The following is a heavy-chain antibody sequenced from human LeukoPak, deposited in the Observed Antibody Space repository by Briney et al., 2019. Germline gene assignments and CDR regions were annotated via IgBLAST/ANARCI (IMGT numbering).Heavy chain of an antibody. V-gene: IGHV3-48*02. CDR3: ATDQRYAFDY. CDR2: IRTTAEGAKYA. J-gene: IGHJ4*02. Sequence: GGSPRLSCATSGSSFTDYPMNWVRQAPGKGLEWISNIRTTAEGAKYAYYADSVKGRVTISRDDGKNTLYLHMNSLRDDDTAVYYCATDQRYAFDYWGQGILVTVSS. CDR1: GSSFTDYP. D-gene: IGHD3-9*01.